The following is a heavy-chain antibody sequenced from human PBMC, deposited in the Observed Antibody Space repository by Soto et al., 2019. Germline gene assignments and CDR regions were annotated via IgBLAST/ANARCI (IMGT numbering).Heavy chain of an antibody. V-gene: IGHV1-8*01. CDR3: ARGRYCSSTSCLYYYYYGMDV. CDR1: RYTFTSYD. CDR2: MNPNSGNT. Sequence: ASVKVSRKASRYTFTSYDINWVRQATGQGLERMGWMNPNSGNTGYAQKFQGRVTMTRNTSISTAYMELSSLRSEDTAVYYCARGRYCSSTSCLYYYYYGMDVWGQGTTVTVSS. J-gene: IGHJ6*02. D-gene: IGHD2-2*01.